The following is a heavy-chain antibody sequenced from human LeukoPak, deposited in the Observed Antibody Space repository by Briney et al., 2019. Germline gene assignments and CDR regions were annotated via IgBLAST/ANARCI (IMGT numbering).Heavy chain of an antibody. V-gene: IGHV3-21*04. CDR3: ARDGEQWEDDAFNI. Sequence: GGSLRLSCAASGFTFSSYSMNWVRQAPGKGLEWVSSISSSSSYIYYADSVKGRFTIPRDNAKNSLYLQMNSLRAEDTAVYYCARDGEQWEDDAFNIWGQGTMVTVSS. CDR2: ISSSSSYI. J-gene: IGHJ3*02. D-gene: IGHD1-26*01. CDR1: GFTFSSYS.